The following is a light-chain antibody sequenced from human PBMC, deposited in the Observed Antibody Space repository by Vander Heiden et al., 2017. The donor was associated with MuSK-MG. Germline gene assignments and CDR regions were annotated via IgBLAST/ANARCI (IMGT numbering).Light chain of an antibody. CDR2: QDR. CDR1: NLGNKY. CDR3: QAWDSSII. V-gene: IGLV3-1*01. Sequence: SYELTQPPSVSVSPGQTASITCSGDNLGNKYASWCQHKPGQSPVLVIYQDRKRPSGIPERFSGSNSGSTATLTISGTQAMDEADYYCQAWDSSIIFGGGTKLTVL. J-gene: IGLJ2*01.